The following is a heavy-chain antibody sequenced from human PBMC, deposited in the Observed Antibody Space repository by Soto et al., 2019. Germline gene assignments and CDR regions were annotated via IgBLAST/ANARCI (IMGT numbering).Heavy chain of an antibody. CDR1: GFTFSSYA. Sequence: QVQLVESGGGVVQPGRSLRLSCAASGFTFSSYAMHWVRQAPGKGLEWVAVISYDGSNKYYADSVKGRFTISRDNSKNSLYLQMNSLRAENAAVYYCASHTVTGYWCQGTLFTVSS. V-gene: IGHV3-30-3*01. CDR3: ASHTVTGY. D-gene: IGHD4-17*01. CDR2: ISYDGSNK. J-gene: IGHJ4*02.